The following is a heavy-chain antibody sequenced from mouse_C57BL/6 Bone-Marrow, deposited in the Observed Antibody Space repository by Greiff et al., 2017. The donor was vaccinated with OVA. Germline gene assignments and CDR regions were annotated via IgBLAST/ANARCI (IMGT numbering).Heavy chain of an antibody. CDR3: AEGDYYGSSPFDY. D-gene: IGHD1-1*01. Sequence: QVQLQQPGAELVKPGASVKMSCKASGYTFTSYWITWVKQRPGQGLEWIGDIYPGSGSTNYNEKFKSKATLTVDTSSSTAYMQLSSLTADDSAVYYCAEGDYYGSSPFDYWGQGTTLTVSS. CDR2: IYPGSGST. J-gene: IGHJ2*01. CDR1: GYTFTSYW. V-gene: IGHV1-55*01.